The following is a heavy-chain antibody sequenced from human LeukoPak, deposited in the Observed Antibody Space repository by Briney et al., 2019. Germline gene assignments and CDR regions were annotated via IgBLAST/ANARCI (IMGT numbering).Heavy chain of an antibody. D-gene: IGHD5-18*01. Sequence: GASVKVSCKASGGTFSSYAISWVRQAPGQGLEWMGGIIPIFGTANYAQKFQGRVTITTDESTSTAYMELSSLRSEDTAVYYCAGDSRQYSYAPYWGQGTLVTVSS. CDR2: IIPIFGTA. CDR1: GGTFSSYA. V-gene: IGHV1-69*05. J-gene: IGHJ4*02. CDR3: AGDSRQYSYAPY.